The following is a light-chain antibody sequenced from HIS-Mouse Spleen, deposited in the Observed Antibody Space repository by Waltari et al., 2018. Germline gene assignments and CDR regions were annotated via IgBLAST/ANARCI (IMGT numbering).Light chain of an antibody. CDR2: LGS. CDR1: QSLLHSNGYNY. Sequence: DIVMTQSPLSLPVTPGEPASIPCRSSQSLLHSNGYNYLDWYLQTPGQSPQLLIYLGSNRASGVPDRFSGSGSGTDFTLKISRVEAEDVGVYYCMQALQTPWTFGQGTKLEIK. V-gene: IGKV2-28*01. J-gene: IGKJ2*01. CDR3: MQALQTPWT.